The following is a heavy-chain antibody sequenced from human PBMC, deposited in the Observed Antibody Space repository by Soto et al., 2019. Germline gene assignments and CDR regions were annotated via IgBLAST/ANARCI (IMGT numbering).Heavy chain of an antibody. CDR2: IWYDGSNK. J-gene: IGHJ5*02. CDR3: ARDRLTYYDFWSGYYTANWFDP. V-gene: IGHV3-33*01. D-gene: IGHD3-3*01. Sequence: GGSLRLSCAASGFTFSSYGMHWVRQAPGKGLEWVAVIWYDGSNKYYADSVKGRFTISRDNSKNTLYLQMNSLRAEDTAVYYCARDRLTYYDFWSGYYTANWFDPWGQGTLVTVSS. CDR1: GFTFSSYG.